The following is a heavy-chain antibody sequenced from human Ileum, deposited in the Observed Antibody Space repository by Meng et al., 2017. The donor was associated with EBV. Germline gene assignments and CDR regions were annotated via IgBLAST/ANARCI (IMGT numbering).Heavy chain of an antibody. Sequence: GQSGAELKNPVASVKVSCKASGYALTSYMFHLVRQAPEQRLEWMGWINVGVGYTKYSQKFQGRVTISSDTSATTGYMELSSLRSEDTAVYYCVRGPPVGVPGPGDYWGQGTLVTVSS. CDR3: VRGPPVGVPGPGDY. V-gene: IGHV1-3*01. CDR2: INVGVGYT. D-gene: IGHD2-21*01. CDR1: GYALTSYM. J-gene: IGHJ4*02.